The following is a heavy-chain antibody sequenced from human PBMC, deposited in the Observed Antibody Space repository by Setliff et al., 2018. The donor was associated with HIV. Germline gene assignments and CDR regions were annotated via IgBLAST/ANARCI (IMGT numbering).Heavy chain of an antibody. D-gene: IGHD2-21*02. Sequence: SETLSLTCTVSGDTDFYWSWIRQSPGKGLEWIGYIHASGKANYNPSLKSRVTISLDTSKMQFSLRLTSVTAADTAVYYCAILDPSGGNFLAYWGQGTLVTVSS. CDR3: AILDPSGGNFLAY. CDR2: IHASGKA. CDR1: GDTDFY. V-gene: IGHV4-4*09. J-gene: IGHJ4*02.